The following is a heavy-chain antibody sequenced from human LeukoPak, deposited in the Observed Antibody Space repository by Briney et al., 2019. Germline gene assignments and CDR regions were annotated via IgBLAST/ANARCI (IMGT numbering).Heavy chain of an antibody. J-gene: IGHJ4*02. D-gene: IGHD3-10*01. Sequence: GGSLRLSCAASGFTFSSYSMNWVRQAPGKGLEWVSSISSSSSYIYYADSVKGRFTISKDNAKNSLYPQMNSLRAEDTAVYYCASFPQLLDYWGQGTLVTVSS. CDR3: ASFPQLLDY. V-gene: IGHV3-21*01. CDR2: ISSSSSYI. CDR1: GFTFSSYS.